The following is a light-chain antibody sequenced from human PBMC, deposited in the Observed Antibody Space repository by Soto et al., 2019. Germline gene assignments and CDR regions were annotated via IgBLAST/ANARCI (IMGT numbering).Light chain of an antibody. Sequence: QSVLTQPPSVSGAPGQRVTISCTGSSSNIGAGYDVHWYQQLPGTAPKLLIYGNSNRPSGVPDRFSGSKSGTSAPLAITGLQAEDEADYYCQSYDSSLNVFGTGTKLTVL. V-gene: IGLV1-40*01. J-gene: IGLJ1*01. CDR1: SSNIGAGYD. CDR3: QSYDSSLNV. CDR2: GNS.